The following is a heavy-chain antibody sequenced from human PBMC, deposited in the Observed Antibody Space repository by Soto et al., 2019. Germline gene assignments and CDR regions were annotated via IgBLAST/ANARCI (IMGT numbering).Heavy chain of an antibody. Sequence: EVQLVESGGGLVQPGRSPRLSCAASGFTFDDYSMHWVRQAPGKGLEWVSGLTWNSVGVTYADSVKGRFTMSRDRAKTSLYLQMNSLRLDDTALYYCVKGIYGNSWYGFDYWGQGTLVTVSS. J-gene: IGHJ4*02. CDR2: LTWNSVGV. CDR1: GFTFDDYS. CDR3: VKGIYGNSWYGFDY. V-gene: IGHV3-9*01. D-gene: IGHD6-13*01.